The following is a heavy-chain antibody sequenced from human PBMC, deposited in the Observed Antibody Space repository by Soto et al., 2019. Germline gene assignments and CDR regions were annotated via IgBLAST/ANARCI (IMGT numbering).Heavy chain of an antibody. CDR2: IYYSGST. CDR3: ARVVDDFWSGYYLDY. D-gene: IGHD3-3*01. V-gene: IGHV4-59*01. Sequence: SETLSLTCTVSGGPISSYYWTWIRQPPGKGLEWIGYIYYSGSTNYNPSLKSRVTISVDTSKNQFSLKLSSVTAADTAVYYCARVVDDFWSGYYLDYWGQGTLVTVSS. CDR1: GGPISSYY. J-gene: IGHJ4*02.